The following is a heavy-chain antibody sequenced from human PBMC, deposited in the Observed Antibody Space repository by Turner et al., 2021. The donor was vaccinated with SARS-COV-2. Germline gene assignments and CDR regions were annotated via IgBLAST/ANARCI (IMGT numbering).Heavy chain of an antibody. Sequence: LQLQVSGSRMEKPSGTLSRTWNASGSPISSRSYSWGWIRQPPGKGLEWIGSIKYSGSTYHNPSLNGRVTISVDTSKNQFSLKLSSVTAADTAVYYCAILPVGYDVSGSDYHYGMDVWGQGTTVTVSS. V-gene: IGHV4-39*01. CDR3: AILPVGYDVSGSDYHYGMDV. CDR2: IKYSGST. CDR1: GSPISSRSYS. D-gene: IGHD3-10*01. J-gene: IGHJ6*02.